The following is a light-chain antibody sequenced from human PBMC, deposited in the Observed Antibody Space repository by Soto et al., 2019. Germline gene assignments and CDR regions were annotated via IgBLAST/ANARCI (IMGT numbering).Light chain of an antibody. CDR3: QQYNKWPYT. CDR2: GTS. CDR1: QSVGRN. Sequence: EIVMTQSPAALSVSPGESAALSCRASQSVGRNFAWYQQRPGQAPRVLIYGTSTRATGVAARFSGSGSGTDFTLTISSLQSEDFAVYYCQQYNKWPYTFGQGTRLEIK. J-gene: IGKJ2*01. V-gene: IGKV3-15*01.